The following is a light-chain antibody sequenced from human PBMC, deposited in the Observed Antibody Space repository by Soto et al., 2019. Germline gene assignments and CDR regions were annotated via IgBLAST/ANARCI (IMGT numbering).Light chain of an antibody. CDR2: GSS. Sequence: DIQMTQSPSSLSASVGDRDTITCRSSRHDDDKVNWYQQKQGKATKLLIYGSSTLHGGVPSRFGGSGSGTASSLNVSSMNPTYFGVYFCHLNYTTTCTFGLWTMVEV. V-gene: IGKV1-39*01. CDR3: HLNYTTTCT. CDR1: RHDDDK. J-gene: IGKJ1*01.